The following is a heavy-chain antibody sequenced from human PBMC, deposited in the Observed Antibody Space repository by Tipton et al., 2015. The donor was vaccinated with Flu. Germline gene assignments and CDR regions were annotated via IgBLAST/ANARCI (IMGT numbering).Heavy chain of an antibody. Sequence: TLSLTCSVPGDSIGNRYYWGWIRQPPGKGLEWIGNIHRSGSASYSPSLKSRVTMSVDTSKNQFSLRLNSVTAADTAIYYCARHYGDLHFFDYWGQGILVTVSS. CDR3: ARHYGDLHFFDY. CDR1: GDSIGNRYY. J-gene: IGHJ4*02. CDR2: IHRSGSA. V-gene: IGHV4-38-2*01. D-gene: IGHD4-17*01.